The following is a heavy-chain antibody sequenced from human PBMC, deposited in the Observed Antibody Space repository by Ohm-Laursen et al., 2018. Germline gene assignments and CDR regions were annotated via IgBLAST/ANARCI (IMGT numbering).Heavy chain of an antibody. D-gene: IGHD4-11*01. CDR3: ARVRTRSTVTIPQVWFDP. J-gene: IGHJ5*02. CDR1: GYSISSGHY. V-gene: IGHV4-38-2*01. Sequence: TLSLTCDVSGYSISSGHYWGWIRQAPGKGLQWIGTIYHTGNTYYNPSLKSRVTISVDTSNNYFSLRLSSVTAADTAVYYCARVRTRSTVTIPQVWFDPWGQGTLVTVSS. CDR2: IYHTGNT.